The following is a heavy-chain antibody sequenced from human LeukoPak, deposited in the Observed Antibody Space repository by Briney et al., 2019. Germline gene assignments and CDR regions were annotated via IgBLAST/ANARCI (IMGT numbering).Heavy chain of an antibody. J-gene: IGHJ4*02. V-gene: IGHV3-21*01. Sequence: GGSLRLSCAASAFTFSTYNINWVRQVPGKGLDWVSSISPTGGYIYYADSVKGRFTISRDNAKNSLFLQMNSLRVEDTAVYYCARGGQSLQRRDESDYWGQGTLVTVSS. CDR2: ISPTGGYI. CDR3: ARGGQSLQRRDESDY. D-gene: IGHD6-25*01. CDR1: AFTFSTYN.